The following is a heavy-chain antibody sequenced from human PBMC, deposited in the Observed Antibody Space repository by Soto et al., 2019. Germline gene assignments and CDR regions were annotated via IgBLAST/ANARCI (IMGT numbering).Heavy chain of an antibody. Sequence: PSQTLSLTCAISGDSVSSNSAAWNWIRQSPSRGLEWLGRTYYRSKWYNDYAVSVKSRITINPDTSKNQFSLQLNSVTPEDTAVYYCAREPRQQLVHYYYYYGMDVWGQGTTVTVSS. V-gene: IGHV6-1*01. CDR2: TYYRSKWYN. CDR3: AREPRQQLVHYYYYYGMDV. D-gene: IGHD6-13*01. J-gene: IGHJ6*02. CDR1: GDSVSSNSAA.